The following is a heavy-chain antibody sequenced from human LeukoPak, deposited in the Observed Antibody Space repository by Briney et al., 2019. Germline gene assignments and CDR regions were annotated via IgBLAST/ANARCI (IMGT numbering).Heavy chain of an antibody. CDR2: INHSGST. D-gene: IGHD2-2*01. J-gene: IGHJ2*01. V-gene: IGHV4-34*01. CDR1: GGSFSGYY. CDR3: ARGRLVVVVPAAHKPRYWYFDL. Sequence: SETLSLTCAVYGGSFSGYYWSWIRQPPGKGLEWIGEINHSGSTNYNPSLKSRVTISVDTSKNQFSLKLSSVIAADTAVYYCARGRLVVVVPAAHKPRYWYFDLWGRGTLVTVSS.